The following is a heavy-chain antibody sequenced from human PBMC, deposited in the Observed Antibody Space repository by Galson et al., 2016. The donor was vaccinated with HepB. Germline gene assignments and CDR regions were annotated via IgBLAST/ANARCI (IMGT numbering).Heavy chain of an antibody. V-gene: IGHV4-61*01. CDR1: SGSISSSTYY. J-gene: IGHJ5*02. Sequence: ETLSLTCAVSSGSISSSTYYWSWIRQPPGKGLEWIGYIYYSGSTNYSPSLKSRVTISVDTSKNQFSLKLSSVTAADTAVYYCARDLTMVTTGWFDPWGQGTLVTVSS. CDR3: ARDLTMVTTGWFDP. D-gene: IGHD5-18*01. CDR2: IYYSGST.